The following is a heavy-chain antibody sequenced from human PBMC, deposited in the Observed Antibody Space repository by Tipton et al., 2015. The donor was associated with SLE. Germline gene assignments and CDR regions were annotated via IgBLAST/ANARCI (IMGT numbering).Heavy chain of an antibody. V-gene: IGHV3-23*01. D-gene: IGHD6-13*01. CDR2: ISGSGDSA. Sequence: GSLRLSCAASGFTFSNYAMTWVRQAPGKGLEWVSGISGSGDSANYADSVKGRFTISRDNSKNTLYLQMNSLRAEDTAVYYCAKDRQQLFYYFDYWGQGTLVTVSS. CDR3: AKDRQQLFYYFDY. CDR1: GFTFSNYA. J-gene: IGHJ4*02.